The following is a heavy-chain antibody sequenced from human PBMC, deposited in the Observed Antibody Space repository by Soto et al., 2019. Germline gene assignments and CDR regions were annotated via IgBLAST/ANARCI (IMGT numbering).Heavy chain of an antibody. J-gene: IGHJ4*02. V-gene: IGHV3-7*03. Sequence: PGGSLRLSCAASGFTFSIYWMSWVRQAPGKGLEWVANIKQDGSEKYYVDSVKGRFTISRDNAKNSLYLQMNSLRVEDTAMYYCARAHTIFRVWGQGTLVTVSS. CDR1: GFTFSIYW. CDR2: IKQDGSEK. CDR3: ARAHTIFRV. D-gene: IGHD3-3*01.